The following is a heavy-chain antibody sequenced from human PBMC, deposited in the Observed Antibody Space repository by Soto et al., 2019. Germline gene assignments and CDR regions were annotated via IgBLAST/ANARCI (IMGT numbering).Heavy chain of an antibody. D-gene: IGHD6-13*01. CDR2: IRSKTNSYAT. J-gene: IGHJ6*02. CDR1: GFTFSGSA. CDR3: TRRIGAYGMDV. Sequence: EVQLVESGGGLVQPGGSLKLSCAASGFTFSGSAMHWVRQASGKGLEWVGRIRSKTNSYATAYAASVKGRFTISRDDPKNTANLQMNSLKTEDTAVYFCTRRIGAYGMDVWGQGTTVTVSS. V-gene: IGHV3-73*02.